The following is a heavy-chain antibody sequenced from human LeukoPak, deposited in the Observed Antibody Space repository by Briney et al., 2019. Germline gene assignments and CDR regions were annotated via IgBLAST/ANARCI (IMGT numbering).Heavy chain of an antibody. V-gene: IGHV1-8*01. D-gene: IGHD5-12*01. CDR3: ASSIMGYSGYEEPRPFDY. Sequence: ASVKVSCKASGYTFTSYDINWVRQATGQGLEWMGWMNPNSGNTGYAQKFQGRVTITADESTSTAYMELSSLRSEDTAVYYCASSIMGYSGYEEPRPFDYWGQGTLVTVSS. J-gene: IGHJ4*02. CDR1: GYTFTSYD. CDR2: MNPNSGNT.